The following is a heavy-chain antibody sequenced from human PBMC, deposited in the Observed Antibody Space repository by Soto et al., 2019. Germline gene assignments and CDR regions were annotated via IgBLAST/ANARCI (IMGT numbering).Heavy chain of an antibody. CDR1: GFTFSSYG. CDR2: ISYDGSNK. Sequence: GGSLRLSCAASGFTFSSYGMHWVRQAPGKGLEWVAVISYDGSNKYYADSVKGRFTISRDNSKNTLYLQMSSLRAEDTAVYYCAKDLHDYSNYYYGMDVWGQGTTVTVSS. J-gene: IGHJ6*02. CDR3: AKDLHDYSNYYYGMDV. D-gene: IGHD4-4*01. V-gene: IGHV3-30*18.